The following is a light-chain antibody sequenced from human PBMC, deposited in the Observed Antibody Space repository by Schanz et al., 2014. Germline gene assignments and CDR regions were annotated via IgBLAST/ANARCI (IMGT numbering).Light chain of an antibody. J-gene: IGKJ3*01. Sequence: DTVLTQSPDSLPVSLGERATINCKSSQSLLYSSNKKNYLAWYQQKPGQPPKLLISWASARASGVPDRFSGSGSGTDFTLKISRVEAEDVGVYYCMQAVQAPFTFGPGTKVDIK. CDR1: QSLLYSSNKKNY. CDR3: MQAVQAPFT. CDR2: WAS. V-gene: IGKV4-1*01.